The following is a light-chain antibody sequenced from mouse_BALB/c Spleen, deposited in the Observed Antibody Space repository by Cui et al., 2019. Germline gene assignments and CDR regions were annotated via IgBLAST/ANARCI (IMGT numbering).Light chain of an antibody. CDR2: RAS. J-gene: IGKJ2*01. CDR1: ESVDSYGNSF. CDR3: QQSNEDPYT. Sequence: DIVLTQLPASLAVSLGQKATIPCTARESVDSYGNSFMHWYQQKPGQPPKLLIYRASNLESGIPARFSGSGSRTDFTLTINPVEADDVATYYCQQSNEDPYTFGGGTKLEIK. V-gene: IGKV3-5*01.